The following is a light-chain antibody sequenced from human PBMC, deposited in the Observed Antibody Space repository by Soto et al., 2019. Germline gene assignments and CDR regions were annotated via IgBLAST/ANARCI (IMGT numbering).Light chain of an antibody. CDR2: GAS. CDR1: QSVRSN. J-gene: IGKJ1*01. CDR3: QQYNNWWT. V-gene: IGKV3-15*01. Sequence: EIVMTQSPATLSVSPGERATLSCRASQSVRSNLAWYQQKPGQAPRLLMYGASTRAPGIPARFSGSGSGTEFTLTISGLQSEDFAVYYCQQYNNWWTFGQGTKVEIK.